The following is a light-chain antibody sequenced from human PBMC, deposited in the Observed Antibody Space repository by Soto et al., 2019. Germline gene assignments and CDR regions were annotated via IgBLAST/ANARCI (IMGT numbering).Light chain of an antibody. J-gene: IGLJ3*02. CDR1: PSAIGRNA. Sequence: QSVLTQPPSASGTPGQRVTLSCSGSPSAIGRNAVIWYQQLPGAAPKLLVFGNNQRPSGVPDRFSGSKSGTSASLAISNLQSEDEAEYHCATWDDTLRRPVFGGGTKVTV. CDR3: ATWDDTLRRPV. CDR2: GNN. V-gene: IGLV1-44*01.